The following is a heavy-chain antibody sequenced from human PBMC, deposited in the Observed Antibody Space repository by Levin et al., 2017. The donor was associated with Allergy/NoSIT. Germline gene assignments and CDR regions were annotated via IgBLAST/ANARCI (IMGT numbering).Heavy chain of an antibody. CDR2: ISSSSSYI. J-gene: IGHJ4*02. CDR3: ARASLEGNFDY. D-gene: IGHD5-24*01. Sequence: GGSLRLSCAASGFTFSSYSMNWVRQAPGKGLEWVSSISSSSSYIYYADSVKGRFTISRDNAKNSLYLQMNSLRAEDTAVYYCARASLEGNFDYWGQGTLVTVSS. CDR1: GFTFSSYS. V-gene: IGHV3-21*01.